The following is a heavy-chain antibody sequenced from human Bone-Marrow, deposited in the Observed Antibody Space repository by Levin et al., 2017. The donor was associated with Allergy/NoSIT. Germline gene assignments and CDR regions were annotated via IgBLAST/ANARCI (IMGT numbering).Heavy chain of an antibody. D-gene: IGHD6-19*01. Sequence: PGGSLRLSCTVSGGSISSSSYYWGWIRQPPGKGLEWIGSIYYSGSTYYNPSLKSRVTISVDTSKNQFSLKLRSVTAADTAVYYCARSPSRHSSGWWGGNWFDPWGQGTLVTVSS. CDR1: GGSISSSSYY. J-gene: IGHJ5*02. CDR2: IYYSGST. V-gene: IGHV4-39*01. CDR3: ARSPSRHSSGWWGGNWFDP.